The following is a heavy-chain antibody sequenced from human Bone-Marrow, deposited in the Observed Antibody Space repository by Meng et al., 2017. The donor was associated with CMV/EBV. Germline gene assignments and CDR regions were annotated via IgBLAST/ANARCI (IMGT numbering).Heavy chain of an antibody. CDR2: IYYSGST. J-gene: IGHJ5*02. D-gene: IGHD3-16*01. CDR1: GGSISSSSYY. CDR3: ARVRLGGSSGLGEFDP. V-gene: IGHV4-39*07. Sequence: SEPLSLTCTVSGGSISSSSYYWGWIRQPPGKGLEWIGSIYYSGSTYYNPSLKSRVTISVDTSKNQFSLKLSSVTAADTAVYYCARVRLGGSSGLGEFDPWGQGTLVTVSS.